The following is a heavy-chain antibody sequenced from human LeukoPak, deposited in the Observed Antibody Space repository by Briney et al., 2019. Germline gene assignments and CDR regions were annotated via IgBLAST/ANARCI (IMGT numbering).Heavy chain of an antibody. Sequence: SETLSLTCTVSGGSISSGGYYGSWIRQPPGRGREGIGYIYHSGSTYYNPSLKSRVTISVDRSKNQFSLKLSSVTAADTAVYYCARVTVPYDIDYWGQGTLVTVSS. D-gene: IGHD3-9*01. J-gene: IGHJ4*02. CDR2: IYHSGST. CDR1: GGSISSGGYY. CDR3: ARVTVPYDIDY. V-gene: IGHV4-30-2*01.